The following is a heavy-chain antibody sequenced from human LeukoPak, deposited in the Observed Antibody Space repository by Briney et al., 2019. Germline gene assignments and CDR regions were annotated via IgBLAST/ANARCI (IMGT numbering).Heavy chain of an antibody. Sequence: GGSLRLSCAASGFTFRVYSMNWVRQAPGKGLEWVSYISSSSSTIYYADSVKGRFTISRDNAKNSLYLQMNSLRAEDTAVYYCARGSAGPDVLYHIRYWGQGTLVTVSS. CDR1: GFTFRVYS. CDR3: ARGSAGPDVLYHIRY. CDR2: ISSSSSTI. V-gene: IGHV3-48*04. D-gene: IGHD3-3*01. J-gene: IGHJ4*02.